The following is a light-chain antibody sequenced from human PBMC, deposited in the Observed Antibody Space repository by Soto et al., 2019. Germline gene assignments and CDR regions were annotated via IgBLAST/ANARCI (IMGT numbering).Light chain of an antibody. J-gene: IGLJ2*01. CDR3: QSYDTSLSASV. CDR2: DNT. V-gene: IGLV1-40*01. CDR1: SSNIGAGYA. Sequence: QPVLTQPPSVSGAPGQRVTISCTGSSSNIGAGYAVHWYQQLPGTAPKLLIYDNTNRPSRVPDRFSGSESGTSASLAITGLQAEDEADYYCQSYDTSLSASVFGGGTKLTVL.